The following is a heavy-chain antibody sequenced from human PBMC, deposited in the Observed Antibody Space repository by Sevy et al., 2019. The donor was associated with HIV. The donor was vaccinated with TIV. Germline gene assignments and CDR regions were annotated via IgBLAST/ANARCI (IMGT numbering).Heavy chain of an antibody. V-gene: IGHV3-21*01. CDR3: ARESDSRPFDP. Sequence: GGSLRLSCAASGFTFSSYSMNWVRQAPGKGLEWVSSISSRSTFTYYADSLKGRFTISRDNAKNSLYLQMNSLRVEDTAVYYCARESDSRPFDPWGQGTLVTVSS. D-gene: IGHD3-22*01. CDR2: ISSRSTFT. CDR1: GFTFSSYS. J-gene: IGHJ5*02.